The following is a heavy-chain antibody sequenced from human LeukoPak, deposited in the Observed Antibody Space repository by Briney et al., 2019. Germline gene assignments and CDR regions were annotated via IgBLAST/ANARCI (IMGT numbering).Heavy chain of an antibody. CDR3: AKDLMSGSYLRYFDY. Sequence: GGSLRLSCAASGFTVSSNYMSWVRQAPGKGLEWVSVIYSGGSTYYADSVKGRFAISRDNSKNTLYLQMNSLRAEDTAVYYCAKDLMSGSYLRYFDYWGQGTLVTVSS. CDR2: IYSGGST. CDR1: GFTVSSNY. V-gene: IGHV3-53*01. D-gene: IGHD1-26*01. J-gene: IGHJ4*02.